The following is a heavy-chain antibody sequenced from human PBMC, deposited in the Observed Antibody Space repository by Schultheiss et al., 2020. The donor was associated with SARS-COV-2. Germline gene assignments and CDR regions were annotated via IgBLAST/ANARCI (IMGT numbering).Heavy chain of an antibody. Sequence: GGSLRLSCAASGFTFSSYAMHWVRQAPGKGLEWVAVISYDGSNKYYADSVKGRLTISRDNSKNMLYLQMNSLRAEDTAVYYCARDQGTAYGMDVWGQGTTVTVSS. CDR2: ISYDGSNK. CDR1: GFTFSSYA. V-gene: IGHV3-30*01. J-gene: IGHJ6*02. D-gene: IGHD6-13*01. CDR3: ARDQGTAYGMDV.